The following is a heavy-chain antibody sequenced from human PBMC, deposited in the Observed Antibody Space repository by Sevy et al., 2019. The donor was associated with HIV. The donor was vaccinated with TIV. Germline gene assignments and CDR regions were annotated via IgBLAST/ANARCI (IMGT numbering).Heavy chain of an antibody. D-gene: IGHD3-3*01. CDR1: GYTFTSYG. Sequence: ASVKVSCKASGYTFTSYGISWVRQAPGQVLESIGWISDYNGNTNYAQKLQGRVTMTTYTSTSTAYMELRSLRSDDTARYYCATDLCRPDPKLRFFLYGMDIWGQGTTVTVSS. J-gene: IGHJ6*02. V-gene: IGHV1-18*01. CDR2: ISDYNGNT. CDR3: ATDLCRPDPKLRFFLYGMDI.